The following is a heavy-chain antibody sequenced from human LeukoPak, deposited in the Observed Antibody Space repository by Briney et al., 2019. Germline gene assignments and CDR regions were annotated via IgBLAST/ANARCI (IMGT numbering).Heavy chain of an antibody. V-gene: IGHV4-61*01. Sequence: SETLSLTCTVSGGSVSSGSYYWSRIRQPPGKGLEWIGYIYYSGSTNYNPSLKSRVTISVDTSKNQFSLKLSSVTAADTAVYYCARGGGYSGYGTFDYWGQGTLVTVSS. CDR2: IYYSGST. CDR1: GGSVSSGSYY. J-gene: IGHJ4*02. D-gene: IGHD5-12*01. CDR3: ARGGGYSGYGTFDY.